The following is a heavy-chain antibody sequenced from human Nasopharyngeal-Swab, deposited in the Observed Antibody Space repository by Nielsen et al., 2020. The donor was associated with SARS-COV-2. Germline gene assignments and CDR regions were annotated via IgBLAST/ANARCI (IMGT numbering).Heavy chain of an antibody. CDR2: INTDGSQK. CDR1: GFTFSSFW. V-gene: IGHV3-7*01. J-gene: IGHJ6*02. D-gene: IGHD3-10*01. CDR3: AKGGRSVRGRFYGMDV. Sequence: GGSLRLSCAASGFTFSSFWMGWVRQAPGKGLEWVANINTDGSQKHYVDSVPGRFTISRDNAKNSLSLEMNSLRAEDTAVYFCAKGGRSVRGRFYGMDVWGQGTTVTVSS.